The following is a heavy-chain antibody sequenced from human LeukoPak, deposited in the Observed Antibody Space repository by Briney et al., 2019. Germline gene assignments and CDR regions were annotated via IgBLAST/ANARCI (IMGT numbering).Heavy chain of an antibody. CDR2: ISSTVSTI. Sequence: GRCLRLSCAVSGFTSSDFYMSWIRHAPGEGLEWVSYISSTVSTIYYAASLKGRFTIPRDHAKNSPYWQMNRLMTEDTAVSYCARDALRWNEPTTWGQGGLVAVS. J-gene: IGHJ4*02. V-gene: IGHV3-11*01. CDR3: ARDALRWNEPTT. CDR1: GFTSSDFY. D-gene: IGHD1-1*01.